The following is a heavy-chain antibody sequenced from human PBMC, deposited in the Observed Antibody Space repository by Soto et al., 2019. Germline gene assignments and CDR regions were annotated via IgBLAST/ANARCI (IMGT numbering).Heavy chain of an antibody. J-gene: IGHJ6*02. CDR3: ARGGVATKAPTYYYHAMDV. V-gene: IGHV1-2*04. CDR2: INPNSGGT. D-gene: IGHD5-12*01. Sequence: ASVKVSCKASGYTFNGYYIHWVRQAPGQGLEWMGWINPNSGGTKYAQKFQGWVTMTRDTPISTAYMELSRLRSDDTAVYYCARGGVATKAPTYYYHAMDVWGPGTTVTVSS. CDR1: GYTFNGYY.